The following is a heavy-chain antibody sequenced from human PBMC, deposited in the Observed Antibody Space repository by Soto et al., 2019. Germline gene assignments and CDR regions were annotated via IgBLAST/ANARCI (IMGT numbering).Heavy chain of an antibody. V-gene: IGHV1-69*06. CDR3: ATYSSSSKFDY. CDR2: IIPIFGTA. J-gene: IGHJ4*02. D-gene: IGHD6-6*01. Sequence: QVQLVQSGAEVKKPGSSVQVSCKASGDTFSSYAISWVRQAPGQGLEWMGGIIPIFGTANYAQKIQGRVTITADKSTSTDYMELSSLRSEDTDVYYCATYSSSSKFDYWGQGTLVTVSS. CDR1: GDTFSSYA.